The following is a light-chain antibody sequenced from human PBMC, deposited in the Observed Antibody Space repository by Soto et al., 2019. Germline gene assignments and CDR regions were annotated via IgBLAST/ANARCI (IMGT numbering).Light chain of an antibody. Sequence: DIQMTQSPSSLSASVGDRVTITCRASQTISFYLNWYQQKPGQATQLLIYAASSLQTGVPSRFSGSGYGTDFPLTISSLQPGDFATYYFQQSYNTPRTFGQGTKLEI. V-gene: IGKV1-39*01. CDR1: QTISFY. CDR3: QQSYNTPRT. J-gene: IGKJ2*01. CDR2: AAS.